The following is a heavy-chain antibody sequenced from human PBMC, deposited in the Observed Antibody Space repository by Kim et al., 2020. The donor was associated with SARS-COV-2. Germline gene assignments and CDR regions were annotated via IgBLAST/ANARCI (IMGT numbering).Heavy chain of an antibody. J-gene: IGHJ4*02. D-gene: IGHD1-26*01. CDR3: AKGDGGSSPFDY. V-gene: IGHV3-23*01. Sequence: HAAPVKARLPSSRDNTKNTQYLQMNSLRAEDTAVYYCAKGDGGSSPFDYWGQGTLVTVSS.